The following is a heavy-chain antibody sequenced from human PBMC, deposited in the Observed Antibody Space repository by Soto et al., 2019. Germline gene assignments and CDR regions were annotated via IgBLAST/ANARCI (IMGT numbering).Heavy chain of an antibody. CDR3: ARDGKEGATSYYFDY. V-gene: IGHV3-30-3*01. CDR2: ISYDGSNK. D-gene: IGHD1-26*01. J-gene: IGHJ4*02. CDR1: GFTFSSYA. Sequence: PGGSLRLSCAASGFTFSSYAMHWVRQAPGKGLEWVAVISYDGSNKYYADSVKGRFTISRDNSKNTLYLQMNSLRAEDTAVYYCARDGKEGATSYYFDYWGQGTLVTVSS.